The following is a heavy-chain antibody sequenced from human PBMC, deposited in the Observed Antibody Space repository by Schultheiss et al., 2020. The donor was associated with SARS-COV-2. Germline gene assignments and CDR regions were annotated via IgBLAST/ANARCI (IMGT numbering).Heavy chain of an antibody. CDR2: IYYSGST. CDR3: ASSRITMVRGVLFDY. D-gene: IGHD3-10*01. Sequence: ESLKISCTVSGGSISSYYWSWIRQPPGKGLEWIGYIYYSGSTNYNPSLKSRVTISVDTSKNQFSLKLSSVTASDTAVYYCASSRITMVRGVLFDYWGQGTLVTVSS. V-gene: IGHV4-59*12. CDR1: GGSISSYY. J-gene: IGHJ4*02.